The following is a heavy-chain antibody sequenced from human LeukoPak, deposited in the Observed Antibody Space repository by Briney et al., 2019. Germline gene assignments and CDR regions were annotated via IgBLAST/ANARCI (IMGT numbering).Heavy chain of an antibody. D-gene: IGHD2-8*01. J-gene: IGHJ3*02. CDR2: ISYDGSNK. CDR1: GFTFSSYA. V-gene: IGHV3-30*04. CDR3: AKVRPVLAFDI. Sequence: PGRSLRLSCAASGFTFSSYAMHWVRQAPGKGLEWVAVISYDGSNKYYADSVKGRFTISRDNSKNTLYLQMNSLRAEDTAVYYCAKVRPVLAFDIWGQGTMVTVSS.